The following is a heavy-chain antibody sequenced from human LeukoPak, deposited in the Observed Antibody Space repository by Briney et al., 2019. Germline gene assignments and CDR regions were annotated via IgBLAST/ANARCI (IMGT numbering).Heavy chain of an antibody. D-gene: IGHD3-3*01. CDR3: AKRFLEWLLSPDWFDP. V-gene: IGHV3-23*01. Sequence: GGSLRLSCAASGFTFSSYAMSWVRQAPGKGLEWVSAISGSGGSTYYADSVKGRFTISRDNSKSTLYLQMNSLRAEDTAVYYCAKRFLEWLLSPDWFDPWGQGTLVTVSS. CDR1: GFTFSSYA. CDR2: ISGSGGST. J-gene: IGHJ5*02.